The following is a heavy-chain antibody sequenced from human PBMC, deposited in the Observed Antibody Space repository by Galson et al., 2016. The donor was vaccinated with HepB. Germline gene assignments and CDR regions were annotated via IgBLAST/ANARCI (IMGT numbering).Heavy chain of an antibody. V-gene: IGHV1-2*02. D-gene: IGHD3-22*01. J-gene: IGHJ4*02. CDR1: GYTFTGYY. CDR2: INPNSGGT. Sequence: SVKVSCKASGYTFTGYYMHWVRQAPGQGLEWMGWINPNSGGTNYAQKFQGRVTMTRDTSISTAYMELSRLRSDDTAVYYCARIYFYDNSGYYYGNFFDYWGQGTLVTVSS. CDR3: ARIYFYDNSGYYYGNFFDY.